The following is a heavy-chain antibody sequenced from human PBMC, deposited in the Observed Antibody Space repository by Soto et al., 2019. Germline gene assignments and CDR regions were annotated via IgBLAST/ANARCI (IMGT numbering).Heavy chain of an antibody. D-gene: IGHD2-15*01. CDR3: ARAFCSGGSCYLDY. CDR1: GYTFTTFG. J-gene: IGHJ4*02. V-gene: IGHV1-18*01. CDR2: ISAYSGNT. Sequence: QVQLVQSGGEVKKPGAAVKVSCKASGYTFTTFGIGWVRQAPGQGLEWMGWISAYSGNTEYPEKLQGIVTMTIDTSTSTTYMELRSLRSYDTAVYYCARAFCSGGSCYLDYWGQGALVTVSS.